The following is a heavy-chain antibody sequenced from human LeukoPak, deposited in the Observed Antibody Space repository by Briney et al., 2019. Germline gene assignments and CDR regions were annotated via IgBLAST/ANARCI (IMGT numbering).Heavy chain of an antibody. J-gene: IGHJ5*02. V-gene: IGHV1-69*05. D-gene: IGHD5-24*01. CDR1: GGTFSSYA. CDR3: ARGRGWLTNWFDP. CDR2: IIPIFGTA. Sequence: SVKVSCKASGGTFSSYAISWVRQAPGQGLEWMGGIIPIFGTANYAQKFQGRVTSTTDESTSTAYMELSSLRSEDTAVYYCARGRGWLTNWFDPWGQGTLVTVSS.